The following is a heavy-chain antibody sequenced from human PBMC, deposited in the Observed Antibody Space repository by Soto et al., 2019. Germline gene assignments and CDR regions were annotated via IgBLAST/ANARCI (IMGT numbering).Heavy chain of an antibody. CDR1: GFPFSSYS. D-gene: IGHD6-19*01. V-gene: IGHV3-23*01. J-gene: IGHJ4*02. CDR2: ISGSGGST. Sequence: GGSLSLSCPASGFPFSSYSMSWVRQAPGKGLEWVSAISGSGGSTYYADSVKGRFTISRDNSKNTLYLQMNSLRAEDTAVYYCAKDGAAGSGWSGYDYWGQGTLVTVSS. CDR3: AKDGAAGSGWSGYDY.